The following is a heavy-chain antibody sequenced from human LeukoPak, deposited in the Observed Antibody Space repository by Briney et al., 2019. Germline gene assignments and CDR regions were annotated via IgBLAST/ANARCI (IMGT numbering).Heavy chain of an antibody. V-gene: IGHV1-2*02. Sequence: GASVKVSCKASGYTFTGYYMHWVRQAPGQGLEWMGWINPNSGGTNYAQKFQGRVTMTRDTSISTAYTELSRLRSDDTAVYYCAKGDSSSVPQKGPDYWGQGTLVTVSS. CDR2: INPNSGGT. CDR3: AKGDSSSVPQKGPDY. D-gene: IGHD6-13*01. CDR1: GYTFTGYY. J-gene: IGHJ4*02.